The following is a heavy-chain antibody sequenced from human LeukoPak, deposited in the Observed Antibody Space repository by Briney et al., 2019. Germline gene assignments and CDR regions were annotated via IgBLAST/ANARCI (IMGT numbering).Heavy chain of an antibody. Sequence: ASETLSLTCTVSSGSISSYYWSWIRQPPGKGLEWIGYIYYSGSTNYNPSLKSRVTISVDTSKNQFSLKLSSVTAADTAVYYCARGLLPPYFDYWGQGTLVTVSS. CDR2: IYYSGST. D-gene: IGHD3-10*01. CDR1: SGSISSYY. V-gene: IGHV4-59*01. J-gene: IGHJ4*02. CDR3: ARGLLPPYFDY.